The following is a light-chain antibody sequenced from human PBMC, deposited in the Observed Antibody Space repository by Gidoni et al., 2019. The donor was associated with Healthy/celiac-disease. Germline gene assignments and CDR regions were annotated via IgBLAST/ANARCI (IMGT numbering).Light chain of an antibody. Sequence: DIVKTKSPDSLAVSLGERATINCKSSQSVLYSSNNKNYLAWYQQKPGQPPKLLIYWASTRESGVPDRFSGSGSGTDFTLTISSLQAEDVAVYYCQQYYSTPPSFGQXTKVEIK. V-gene: IGKV4-1*01. CDR2: WAS. J-gene: IGKJ1*01. CDR1: QSVLYSSNNKNY. CDR3: QQYYSTPPS.